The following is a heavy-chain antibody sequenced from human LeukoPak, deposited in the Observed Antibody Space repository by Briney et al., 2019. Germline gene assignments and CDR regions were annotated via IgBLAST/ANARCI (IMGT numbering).Heavy chain of an antibody. CDR2: INPNSGGT. CDR3: ARGRKIAVAGTSAFDI. J-gene: IGHJ3*02. CDR1: GYTFTGYY. Sequence: GATVKVSCKASGYTFTGYYMHWVRQAPGQGLEWMGWINPNSGGTNYAQKSQGRVTMTRDTSISTAYMELSRLRSDDTAVYYCARGRKIAVAGTSAFDIWGQGTMVTVSS. D-gene: IGHD6-19*01. V-gene: IGHV1-2*02.